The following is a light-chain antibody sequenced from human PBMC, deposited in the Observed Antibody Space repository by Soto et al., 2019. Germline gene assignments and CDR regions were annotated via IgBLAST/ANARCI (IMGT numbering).Light chain of an antibody. CDR3: QQCYSSPLT. J-gene: IGKJ4*01. Sequence: DIQMTQSPTTLSASVGDRVTITCRASQTISNYLNWYQQQPGKAPKLLIYAASSLQSGVPSRFSGSGSGTDITLTISSLQPEDFATYYCQQCYSSPLTFGGGTRWIS. V-gene: IGKV1-39*01. CDR2: AAS. CDR1: QTISNY.